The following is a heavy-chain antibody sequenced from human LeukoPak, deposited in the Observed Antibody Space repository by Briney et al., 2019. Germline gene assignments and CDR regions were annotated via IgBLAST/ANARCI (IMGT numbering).Heavy chain of an antibody. CDR1: GYSISSGYY. Sequence: PSETLSLTCTVSGYSISSGYYWGWIRQPAGEGLEWIGRIYTSGSTNYKASLKSRVTTSVDTSKNQFSLKLSSVTAADTAVYYCARERLYGSGSYYYYYYMDVWGKGTTVTISS. CDR2: IYTSGST. D-gene: IGHD3-10*01. CDR3: ARERLYGSGSYYYYYYMDV. J-gene: IGHJ6*03. V-gene: IGHV4-61*02.